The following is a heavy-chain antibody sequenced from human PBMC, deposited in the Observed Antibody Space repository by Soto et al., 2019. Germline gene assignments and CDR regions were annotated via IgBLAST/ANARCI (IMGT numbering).Heavy chain of an antibody. Sequence: GGSLRLSCGASGFSFSTYAMTWVRQAPGKGLGWVSSITGNAYNTYYADSLKGRFTISRDNSKNTVYLQMNSLRVDDTAIYFCAKEGDFWGGSPHVYYYMDVWGEGTSVTVSS. J-gene: IGHJ6*03. CDR1: GFSFSTYA. D-gene: IGHD3-3*01. V-gene: IGHV3-23*01. CDR2: ITGNAYNT. CDR3: AKEGDFWGGSPHVYYYMDV.